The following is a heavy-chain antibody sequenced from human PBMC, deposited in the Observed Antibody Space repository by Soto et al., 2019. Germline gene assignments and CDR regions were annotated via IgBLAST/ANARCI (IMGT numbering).Heavy chain of an antibody. CDR3: ARGNGKGSSSIYYYMEV. CDR1: GYTFTSYD. V-gene: IGHV1-8*01. Sequence: ASVKVSCKASGYTFTSYDINWVRQATGQGLEWMGWMNPNSGNTGYAQKFQGRVTMTRNTSISTAYMELSSLRSEDTAVYYCARGNGKGSSSIYYYMEVWGKGTTVTVSS. CDR2: MNPNSGNT. J-gene: IGHJ6*03. D-gene: IGHD6-6*01.